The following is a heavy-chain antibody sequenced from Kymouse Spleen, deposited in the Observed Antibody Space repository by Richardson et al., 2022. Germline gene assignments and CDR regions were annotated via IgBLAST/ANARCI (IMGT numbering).Heavy chain of an antibody. V-gene: IGHV4-39*01. Sequence: QLQLQESGPGLVKPSETLSLTCTVSGGSISSSSYYWGWIRQPPGKGLEWIGSIYYSGSTYYNPSLKSRVTISVDTSKNQFSLKLSSVTAADTAVYYCATYYDFWSGRTPLDYWGQGTLVTVSS. CDR1: GGSISSSSYY. CDR2: IYYSGST. D-gene: IGHD3-3*01. CDR3: ATYYDFWSGRTPLDY. J-gene: IGHJ4*02.